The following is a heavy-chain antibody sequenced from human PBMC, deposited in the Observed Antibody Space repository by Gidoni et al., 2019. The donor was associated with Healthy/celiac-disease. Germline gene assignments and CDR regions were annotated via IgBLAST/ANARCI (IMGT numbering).Heavy chain of an antibody. CDR2: INSDGSST. V-gene: IGHV3-74*01. Sequence: EVQLVASGGGLVQPGGSLRLSCAASGFTFRSSWMPSSRQAPGKGLVWVSRINSDGSSTSYADAVKGRFTITRDNAKNTLYLQMNSLRAEDTAVYYCAREESYCGGDCYVDYWGQGTLVTVSS. D-gene: IGHD2-21*02. CDR3: AREESYCGGDCYVDY. CDR1: GFTFRSSW. J-gene: IGHJ4*02.